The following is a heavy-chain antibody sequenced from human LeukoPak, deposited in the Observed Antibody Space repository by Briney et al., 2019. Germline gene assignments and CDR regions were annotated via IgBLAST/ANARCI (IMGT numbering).Heavy chain of an antibody. CDR2: TSYNGNT. V-gene: IGHV1-18*04. D-gene: IGHD6-19*01. J-gene: IGHJ4*02. Sequence: ASVKVSCKASGYTFSNYGISWVRQAPGLGLEWMGWTSYNGNTNYAQKFQDRVTMTTDTSTTTAYMELRSLESDDTAVYYCARHSGSGWQALGYRGQGTLVTVSS. CDR3: ARHSGSGWQALGY. CDR1: GYTFSNYG.